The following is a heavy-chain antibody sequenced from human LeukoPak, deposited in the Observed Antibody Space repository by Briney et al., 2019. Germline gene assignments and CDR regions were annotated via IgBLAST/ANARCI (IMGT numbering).Heavy chain of an antibody. J-gene: IGHJ3*02. CDR3: AREGIGPIAAAGTRPWNAFDI. V-gene: IGHV3-30*03. CDR1: GFTFSSYG. D-gene: IGHD6-13*01. Sequence: GGSLRLSCAASGFTFSSYGIHWVRQAPGKGLEWVALISYDGTKRYYADSVKGRFTISRDNAKNSLYLQMNSLRAEDTAVYYCAREGIGPIAAAGTRPWNAFDIWGQGTMVTVSS. CDR2: ISYDGTKR.